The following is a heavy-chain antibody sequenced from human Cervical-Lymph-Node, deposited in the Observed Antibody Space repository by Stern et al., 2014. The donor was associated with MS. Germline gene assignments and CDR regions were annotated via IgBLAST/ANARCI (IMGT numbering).Heavy chain of an antibody. J-gene: IGHJ6*02. CDR2: VYFSGST. V-gene: IGHV4-59*01. CDR3: ARAPGQEWTGYYYHGLDV. D-gene: IGHD3-3*01. Sequence: QLQLQESGPGLVRPSETLSLTCTVSGGSISLNYWNWVRQPPGKRLEWLGYVYFSGSTNYNPSLKNRVTISVDTSKNQISLKLTSVTAADTAVYYCARAPGQEWTGYYYHGLDVWGQGTTVTVSS. CDR1: GGSISLNY.